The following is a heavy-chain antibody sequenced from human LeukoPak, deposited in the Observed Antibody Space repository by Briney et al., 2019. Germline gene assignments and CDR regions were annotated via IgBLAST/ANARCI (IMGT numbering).Heavy chain of an antibody. J-gene: IGHJ4*02. D-gene: IGHD6-19*01. Sequence: GASVKVSCKASGYTFTSYGISWVRQAPGQGLEWMGWISAYNGNTNYAQKLQGRVTMTTDTSTSTAYMELRSLRSDDTAVYYCARDIYSSGWYEGGYWGQGTLVTVSS. CDR1: GYTFTSYG. V-gene: IGHV1-18*01. CDR2: ISAYNGNT. CDR3: ARDIYSSGWYEGGY.